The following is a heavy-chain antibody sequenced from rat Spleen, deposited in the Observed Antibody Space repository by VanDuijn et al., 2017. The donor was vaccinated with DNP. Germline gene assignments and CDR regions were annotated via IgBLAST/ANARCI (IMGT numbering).Heavy chain of an antibody. CDR1: GFTFSDYN. D-gene: IGHD2-1*01. CDR3: ATVIPTDYAMDA. Sequence: EVQLVESGGGLVQPGRSLKLSCAASGFTFSDYNMAWVRQAPKKGLEWVATIIYDGSRTYYRDSVKGRFTISRDNAKSTLYLKMDSLRSEDTATYYCATVIPTDYAMDAWGQGTSVTVSS. J-gene: IGHJ4*01. V-gene: IGHV5S10*01. CDR2: IIYDGSRT.